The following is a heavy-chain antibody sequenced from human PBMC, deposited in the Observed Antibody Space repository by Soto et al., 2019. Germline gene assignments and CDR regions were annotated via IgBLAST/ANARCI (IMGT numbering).Heavy chain of an antibody. J-gene: IGHJ6*02. V-gene: IGHV1-69*01. Sequence: PGQGLEWMGGIIPIFGTANYAQKFQGRVTITADESTSTAYMELSSLRSGDTAVYYCSTVTTDYYYGMDVWGXGT. D-gene: IGHD4-4*01. CDR2: IIPIFGTA. CDR3: STVTTDYYYGMDV.